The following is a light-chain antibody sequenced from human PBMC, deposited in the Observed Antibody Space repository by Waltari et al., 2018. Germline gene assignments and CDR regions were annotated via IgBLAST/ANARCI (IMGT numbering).Light chain of an antibody. J-gene: IGKJ1*01. Sequence: EIVLTQSPGTLALSPGERATLSCRASQSVGRALAWYQQKPGQAPRLLIYDTSPRATGLSDKFRGRWFGKDFSLNLSRVEPEGFAVYFFQMYWRLPVTFGQGTKVEVK. V-gene: IGKV3-20*01. CDR1: QSVGRA. CDR2: DTS. CDR3: QMYWRLPVT.